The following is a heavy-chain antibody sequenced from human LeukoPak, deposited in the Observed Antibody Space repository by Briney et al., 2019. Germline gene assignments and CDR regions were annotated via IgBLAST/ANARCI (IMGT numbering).Heavy chain of an antibody. D-gene: IGHD3-22*01. V-gene: IGHV3-23*01. J-gene: IGHJ4*02. CDR1: GFTFSSYA. CDR3: AKGYLPTNYYDSSGYDY. Sequence: GGSLRLSCAASGFTFSSYAMSWVRQAPGKGLEWVSAISGSGGSTYYADSVKGRFTISRDNSKNTLYLQMNSLRAEDTAVYYCAKGYLPTNYYDSSGYDYWGQGTLVTVSS. CDR2: ISGSGGST.